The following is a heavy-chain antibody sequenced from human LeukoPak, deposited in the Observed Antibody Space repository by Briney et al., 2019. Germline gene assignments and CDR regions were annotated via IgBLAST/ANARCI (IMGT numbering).Heavy chain of an antibody. J-gene: IGHJ4*02. CDR3: ARAKMPGIQTAGRVNYFDS. CDR1: ECTFSSYD. Sequence: AGGSLRLSCAASECTFSSYDMHWVRQATGKGLEWVSTIDTAGNAWYPDSVKGRFTISRENAKNSLSLQMNSLRVGDTAVYYCARAKMPGIQTAGRVNYFDSWGQGTLVTVSA. CDR2: IDTAGNA. V-gene: IGHV3-13*01. D-gene: IGHD6-13*01.